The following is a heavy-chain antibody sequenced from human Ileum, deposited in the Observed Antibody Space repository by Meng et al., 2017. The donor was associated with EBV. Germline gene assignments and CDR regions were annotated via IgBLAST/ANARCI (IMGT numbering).Heavy chain of an antibody. J-gene: IGHJ4*02. Sequence: QGQLQESGPGLVKPSETLSLTCAVSGGSISRSDWWSWVRQPPGKGLEWIGETSHSGSTNYSPSLKSRVTISLDKSKNQLSLKLNSVTAADTAVYYCASSDYYRSDYWGQGTLVTVSS. D-gene: IGHD3-22*01. V-gene: IGHV4-4*02. CDR2: TSHSGST. CDR3: ASSDYYRSDY. CDR1: GGSISRSDW.